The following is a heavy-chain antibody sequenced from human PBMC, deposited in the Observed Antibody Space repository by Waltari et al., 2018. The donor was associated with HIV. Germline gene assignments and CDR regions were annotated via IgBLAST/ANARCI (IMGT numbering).Heavy chain of an antibody. D-gene: IGHD3-16*01. Sequence: QVHLVESGGGVVQSGRSLRLPWAASGFTLGSYGMHWVRQAPGKGLEWVAVISDYGNYKIYADSVKGRFTISRDDSKNTLYLQMDSLRAEDTAVYYCAGGMATTSEAHWGQGTLVTVSS. CDR2: ISDYGNYK. CDR1: GFTLGSYG. J-gene: IGHJ4*02. CDR3: AGGMATTSEAH. V-gene: IGHV3-30*03.